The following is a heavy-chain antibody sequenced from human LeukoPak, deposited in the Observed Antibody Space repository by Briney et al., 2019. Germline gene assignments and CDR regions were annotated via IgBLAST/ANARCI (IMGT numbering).Heavy chain of an antibody. J-gene: IGHJ4*02. V-gene: IGHV1-69*04. CDR1: GDSFRIYS. Sequence: ASVKVSCKASGDSFRIYSISWVRQAPGQGVEWMGRIIPTLGIANYAQKFQGRVTITADRSTSTAYMELSSLRSEDTAVYYCAREPSRDGYTLYYFDFWGQGALVTVSS. CDR2: IIPTLGIA. CDR3: AREPSRDGYTLYYFDF. D-gene: IGHD5-24*01.